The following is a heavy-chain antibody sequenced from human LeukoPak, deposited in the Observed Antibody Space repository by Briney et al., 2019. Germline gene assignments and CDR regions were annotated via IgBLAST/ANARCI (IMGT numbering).Heavy chain of an antibody. CDR1: GGSFSGYY. D-gene: IGHD5-12*01. CDR3: ARAHIVTTMFFDY. J-gene: IGHJ4*02. CDR2: IYYSGST. Sequence: SETLSLTCAVYGGSFSGYYWSWIRQHPGKGLEWIGLIYYSGSTYYNPSLKSRLSISVDTSKNQFSLKLSSVTAADAAVYYCARAHIVTTMFFDYWGQGALVTVSS. V-gene: IGHV4-31*11.